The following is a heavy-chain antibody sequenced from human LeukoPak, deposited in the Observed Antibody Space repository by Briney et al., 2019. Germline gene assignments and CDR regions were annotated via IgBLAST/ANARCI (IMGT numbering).Heavy chain of an antibody. CDR2: IYSSGST. J-gene: IGHJ4*02. V-gene: IGHV4-4*07. CDR1: GGSINSYY. Sequence: SETLSLTCTVSGGSINSYYWSWIRQPAGKGLEWIGRIYSSGSTNYNPSLKSRVSMSVDASKNQFSLKLTSVAAADTAVYYCARGGKATVVTMWGQGILVTVSS. CDR3: ARGGKATVVTM. D-gene: IGHD4-23*01.